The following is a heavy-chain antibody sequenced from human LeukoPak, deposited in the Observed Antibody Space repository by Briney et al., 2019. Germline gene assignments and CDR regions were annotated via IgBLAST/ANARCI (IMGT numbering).Heavy chain of an antibody. Sequence: GGSLRLSCAASGFNFSDYAMDWVRQAPGKGLEWVAVISYDGNNKYYADSVRGRFTISRDNSKNTLYLQMNSLRAEDTAVYYCARQQMAGHFDYWGQGTLVTVSS. D-gene: IGHD6-13*01. J-gene: IGHJ4*02. CDR2: ISYDGNNK. CDR1: GFNFSDYA. V-gene: IGHV3-30-3*01. CDR3: ARQQMAGHFDY.